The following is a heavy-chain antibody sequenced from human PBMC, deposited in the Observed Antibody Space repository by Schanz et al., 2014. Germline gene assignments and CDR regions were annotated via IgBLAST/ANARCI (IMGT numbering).Heavy chain of an antibody. V-gene: IGHV3-53*01. Sequence: EMQLVESGGGLIQPGGSLRLSCAASGFTVTSYYMSWVRQAPGKGLEWVSVIYSGDSTYYADSVKGRFTISRDNSKNTVYLQMNSLRAEDTAVYFCASLIGTTSAHFYGMDVGGQGTTVTGSS. CDR3: ASLIGTTSAHFYGMDV. J-gene: IGHJ6*02. CDR2: IYSGDST. D-gene: IGHD1-7*01. CDR1: GFTVTSYY.